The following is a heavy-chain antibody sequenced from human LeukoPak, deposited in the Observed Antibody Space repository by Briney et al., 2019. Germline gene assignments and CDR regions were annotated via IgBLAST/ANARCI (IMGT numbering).Heavy chain of an antibody. J-gene: IGHJ4*02. CDR3: TRRDCSSTSCSDY. Sequence: GSLRLSCAASGFTFTNAWMTWVRQAPGKGLEWVGLIKSKTDGGTTDYAAPVKGRFTISRDDSKNTLYLQMNSLKTEDTAVYYCTRRDCSSTSCSDYWGQGTLVTVSS. D-gene: IGHD2-2*01. V-gene: IGHV3-15*01. CDR2: IKSKTDGGTT. CDR1: GFTFTNAW.